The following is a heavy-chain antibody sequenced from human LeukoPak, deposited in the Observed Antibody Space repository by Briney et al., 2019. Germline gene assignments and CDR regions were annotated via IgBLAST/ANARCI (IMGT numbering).Heavy chain of an antibody. CDR2: ISGSGGST. CDR1: GFTFSSYA. Sequence: PGGSLRLSCAASGFTFSSYAMSWVRQAPGKGLEWVSAISGSGGSTYYADSVKGRFTISRDNSKNTLYLQMNSLRAEDTAVYYCAKANLIIGVVIPSMDVWGKGTTVTVSS. D-gene: IGHD3-3*01. CDR3: AKANLIIGVVIPSMDV. V-gene: IGHV3-23*01. J-gene: IGHJ6*03.